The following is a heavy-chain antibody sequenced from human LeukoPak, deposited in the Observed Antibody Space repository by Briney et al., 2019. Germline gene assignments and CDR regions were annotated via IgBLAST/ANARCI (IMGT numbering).Heavy chain of an antibody. Sequence: GGSLRLSCAASGFTFSSYEMNWVRQAPGKGLEWVSYISSSGSTLYYADSVKGRFTISRDNAKNSLYPQMNSLRAEDTAVYYCAREPGFCTNGVCYTRAFDYWGQGTLVTVSS. CDR3: AREPGFCTNGVCYTRAFDY. CDR2: ISSSGSTL. J-gene: IGHJ4*02. CDR1: GFTFSSYE. V-gene: IGHV3-48*03. D-gene: IGHD2-8*01.